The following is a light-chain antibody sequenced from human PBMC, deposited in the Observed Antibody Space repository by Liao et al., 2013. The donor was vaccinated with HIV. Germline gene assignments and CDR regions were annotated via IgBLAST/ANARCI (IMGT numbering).Light chain of an antibody. J-gene: IGLJ2*01. CDR2: YDN. CDR1: NIGSKT. V-gene: IGLV3-21*01. CDR3: QSLDNSGAVV. Sequence: VLTQPPSVSVAPGETATITCGGSNIGSKTVHWYQQRTGQAPVLLIYYDNDRPSGIPERFSGSTSGTRVTLTISGVQAGDEADYFCQSLDNSGAVVFGGGTKLTV.